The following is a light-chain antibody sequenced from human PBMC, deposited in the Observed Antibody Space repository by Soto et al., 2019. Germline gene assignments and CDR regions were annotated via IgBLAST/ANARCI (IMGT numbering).Light chain of an antibody. J-gene: IGKJ1*01. V-gene: IGKV3-15*01. CDR3: QQYGSSPRT. CDR2: DAS. Sequence: VMTQSPATLSVSPGERATLSCRASQSVSNKLAWYQQRPGQAPRLLIHDASGRATGTPARFSGGGSGTEFTLIISRLEPEDFAVYYCQQYGSSPRTFGQGTKVEIK. CDR1: QSVSNK.